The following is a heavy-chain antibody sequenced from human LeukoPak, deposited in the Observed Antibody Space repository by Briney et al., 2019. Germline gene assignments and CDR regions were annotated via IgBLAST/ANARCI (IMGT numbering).Heavy chain of an antibody. J-gene: IGHJ4*02. Sequence: GGSLRLSCPVSGFIFSDYAMNWVRQAPGKGLEWVSSISSSSSYIYYADSVKGRFTISRDNAKNSLYLQMNSLRAEDTAVYYCARQAAAGTGDYWGQGTLVTVSS. CDR3: ARQAAAGTGDY. CDR1: GFIFSDYA. D-gene: IGHD6-13*01. V-gene: IGHV3-21*01. CDR2: ISSSSSYI.